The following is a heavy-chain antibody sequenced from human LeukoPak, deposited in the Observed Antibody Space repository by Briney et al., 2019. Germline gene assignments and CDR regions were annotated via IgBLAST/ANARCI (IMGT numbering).Heavy chain of an antibody. J-gene: IGHJ4*02. CDR1: GASTSDKY. V-gene: IGHV4-59*08. Sequence: KPSETLSLTCSASGASTSDKYWSWIRQSPGRTLEWIGHIYNGRNTKYNPSLTSRVTISVDTSKNQFSLSLTSVTAADTAMYYCAQTTGWPGFDFWGPGALVTVST. CDR2: IYNGRNT. D-gene: IGHD6-19*01. CDR3: AQTTGWPGFDF.